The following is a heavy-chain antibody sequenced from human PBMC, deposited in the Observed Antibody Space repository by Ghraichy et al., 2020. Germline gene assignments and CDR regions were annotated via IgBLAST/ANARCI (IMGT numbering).Heavy chain of an antibody. D-gene: IGHD1-26*01. CDR1: GFTFGSYW. CDR3: ARGSYPFNY. CDR2: IKEDRSEN. Sequence: GGSLRLSCAASGFTFGSYWMGWVRQAPGKGLEWVANIKEDRSENHYVDSVKGRFTISRDNAENSLYLQMNSLRVEATAVYYCARGSYPFNYWGQGTLVTVSS. J-gene: IGHJ4*02. V-gene: IGHV3-7*03.